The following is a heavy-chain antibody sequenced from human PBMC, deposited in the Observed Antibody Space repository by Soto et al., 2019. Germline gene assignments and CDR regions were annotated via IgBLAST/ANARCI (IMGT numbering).Heavy chain of an antibody. V-gene: IGHV4-4*07. Sequence: SETLSLTCTVSGGSISSYYWGWIRQPAGKGLEWIGRIYTSGSTNYNPSLKSRVTMSVDTSKNQFSLKLSSVTAADTAVYYCARGRGRAVAGTGGWFDPWGQGTLVTVSS. CDR2: IYTSGST. J-gene: IGHJ5*02. D-gene: IGHD6-19*01. CDR1: GGSISSYY. CDR3: ARGRGRAVAGTGGWFDP.